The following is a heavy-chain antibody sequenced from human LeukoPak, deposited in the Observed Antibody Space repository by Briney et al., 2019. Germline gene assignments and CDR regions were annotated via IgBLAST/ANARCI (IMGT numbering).Heavy chain of an antibody. CDR2: INAGNGNT. CDR3: GREFYDFWSGYYYGMDV. D-gene: IGHD3-3*01. Sequence: ASVKVSCTASGYTFTSYAMHWVRQAPGQRLEWMGWINAGNGNTKYSQKFQGRVTITRDTSASTAYMELSSLRSEDTAVYYCGREFYDFWSGYYYGMDVWGQGTTVTVSS. J-gene: IGHJ6*02. CDR1: GYTFTSYA. V-gene: IGHV1-3*01.